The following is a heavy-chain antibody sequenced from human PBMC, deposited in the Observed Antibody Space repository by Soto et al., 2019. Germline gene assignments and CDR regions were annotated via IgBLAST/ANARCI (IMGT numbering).Heavy chain of an antibody. D-gene: IGHD3-10*01. J-gene: IGHJ6*02. CDR2: IIPIFGTA. CDR3: ARSVWFGALLSGHMDV. Sequence: SVKVSCKASGGTFSSYAISWVRQAPGQGLEWMGGIIPIFGTANYAQKFQGRVTITADESTSTAYMELSSLRSEDTAVYYCARSVWFGALLSGHMDVWGQGTTVTVSS. V-gene: IGHV1-69*13. CDR1: GGTFSSYA.